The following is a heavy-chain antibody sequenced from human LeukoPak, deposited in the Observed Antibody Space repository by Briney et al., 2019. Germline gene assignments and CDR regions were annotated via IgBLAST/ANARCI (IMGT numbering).Heavy chain of an antibody. CDR1: GFTFSSYS. D-gene: IGHD1-26*01. J-gene: IGHJ6*03. CDR3: AKDIGKRDFYYYMDV. CDR2: ISSSSTI. V-gene: IGHV3-48*01. Sequence: GGSLRLSCAASGFTFSSYSMNWVRQAPGKGLEWVSYISSSSTIYYADSVKGRFTISRDNSKNTLYLQMNSLRAEDTAVYYCAKDIGKRDFYYYMDVWGKGTTVTVSS.